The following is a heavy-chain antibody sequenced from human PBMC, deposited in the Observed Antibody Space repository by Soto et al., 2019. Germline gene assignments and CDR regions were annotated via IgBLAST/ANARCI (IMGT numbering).Heavy chain of an antibody. D-gene: IGHD1-26*01. J-gene: IGHJ4*02. CDR2: ISAAGGLT. CDR3: AQVRRDPESGRSLY. V-gene: IGHV3-23*01. CDR1: GFTFSSYA. Sequence: EVQLLESGGGLVQPGGSLRLSCAASGFTFSSYAMTWVRQAPGKGLEWVSAISAAGGLTYYADSVKGRFTISRDNSKNTRYLQMNSLRAEDTAVHYCAQVRRDPESGRSLYWGQGTLVTVSS.